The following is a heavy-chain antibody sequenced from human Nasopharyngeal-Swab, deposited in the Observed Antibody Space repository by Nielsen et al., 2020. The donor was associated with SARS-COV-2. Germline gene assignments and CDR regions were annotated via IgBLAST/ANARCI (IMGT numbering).Heavy chain of an antibody. CDR2: IWYDGSNK. CDR1: GFTFSSYG. CDR3: ARGTPSFDF. J-gene: IGHJ4*02. Sequence: GESLKISCAASGFTFSSYGMHWVRQAPGKGLEWVAVIWYDGSNKYYADSVKGRFTISRDNSKNTLYLQMNSLRAEDTAVYYCARGTPSFDFWGQGTLVTVSS. V-gene: IGHV3-33*01.